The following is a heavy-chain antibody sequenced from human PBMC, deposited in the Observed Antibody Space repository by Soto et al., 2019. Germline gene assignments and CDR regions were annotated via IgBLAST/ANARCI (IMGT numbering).Heavy chain of an antibody. CDR1: GFTFSSYA. CDR3: ARRGPGTYFDY. V-gene: IGHV3-64*04. J-gene: IGHJ4*02. Sequence: GGSLRLSCAASGFTFSSYAMHWVRQAPGKGLEYVSAISSNGGSTYYADSVKGRLTISRDNSKNTLHLQMNSLRAEDTAVYYCARRGPGTYFDYWGQGTLVTVS. CDR2: ISSNGGST. D-gene: IGHD6-13*01.